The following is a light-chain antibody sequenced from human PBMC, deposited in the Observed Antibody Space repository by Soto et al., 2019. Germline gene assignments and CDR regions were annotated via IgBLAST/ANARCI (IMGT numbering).Light chain of an antibody. CDR2: DVS. CDR3: CSYAGGYTYV. Sequence: QSVLTQPRSVSGSPGQSVTISCTGTSSDVGGYNYVSWYQHHPGKAPKVMIYDVSKRPSGVPDRFSGSKSGNTASLTISGLQAEDEADYYCCSYAGGYTYVFGTGTKVTVL. V-gene: IGLV2-11*01. CDR1: SSDVGGYNY. J-gene: IGLJ1*01.